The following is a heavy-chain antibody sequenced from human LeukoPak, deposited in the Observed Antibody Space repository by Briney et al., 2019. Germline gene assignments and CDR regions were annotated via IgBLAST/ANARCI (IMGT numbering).Heavy chain of an antibody. J-gene: IGHJ4*02. Sequence: PSETLSLTCTVSGGSISSSSYYWGWIRQPPGKGLEWIGSIYYSGSTYYNPSLKSRVTISVDTSKNQFSLKLSSVTAADTAVYYCARDSNYGTFDYWGQGTLVTVSS. CDR2: IYYSGST. D-gene: IGHD4-11*01. CDR3: ARDSNYGTFDY. CDR1: GGSISSSSYY. V-gene: IGHV4-39*07.